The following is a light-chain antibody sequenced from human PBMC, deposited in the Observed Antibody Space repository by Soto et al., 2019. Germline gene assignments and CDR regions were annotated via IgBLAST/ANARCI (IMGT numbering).Light chain of an antibody. Sequence: EIVITQSPDTLSVSPGERATLSCRASQSVGTNLASYQQKPGQAPRLVISGASTRATGVPGRFSGSGSATDFSLSISGLQSEDFAVYYCQQYNDWPLTFGGGTRVEIK. CDR2: GAS. V-gene: IGKV3-15*01. CDR1: QSVGTN. J-gene: IGKJ4*01. CDR3: QQYNDWPLT.